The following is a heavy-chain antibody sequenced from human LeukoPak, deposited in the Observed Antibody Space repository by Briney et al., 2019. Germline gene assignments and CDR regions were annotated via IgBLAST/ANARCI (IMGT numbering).Heavy chain of an antibody. V-gene: IGHV4-34*01. Sequence: SETLSLTCAVYGGSFSGYYWSWIRQPPGKGLEWIGEINHSGSTNYNPSLKSRVTISVDTSKNQFSLKLSSVTAADTAVYYCARGPSYCSSTSCYPRRYYYGMDVWGQGTTVTVSS. CDR3: ARGPSYCSSTSCYPRRYYYGMDV. CDR2: INHSGST. D-gene: IGHD2-2*01. CDR1: GGSFSGYY. J-gene: IGHJ6*02.